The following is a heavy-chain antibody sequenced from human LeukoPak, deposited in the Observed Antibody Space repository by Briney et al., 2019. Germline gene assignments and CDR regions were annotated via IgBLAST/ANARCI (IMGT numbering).Heavy chain of an antibody. CDR3: ARVMGDGSGSLSPTPGLDY. V-gene: IGHV3-23*01. J-gene: IGHJ4*02. Sequence: PGGSLKLSCAASGFTFVNYGMNWVRQSPGKGLEWVSSITGGDGDAHYADAVQGRFTISRDNSKNTLYLQMNSLRAEDTAMYYCARVMGDGSGSLSPTPGLDYWGQGTLVTVSS. CDR2: ITGGDGDA. CDR1: GFTFVNYG. D-gene: IGHD3-10*01.